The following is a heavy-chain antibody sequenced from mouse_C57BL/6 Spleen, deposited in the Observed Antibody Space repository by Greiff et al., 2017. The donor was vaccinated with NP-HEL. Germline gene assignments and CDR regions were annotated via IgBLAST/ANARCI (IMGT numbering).Heavy chain of an antibody. CDR1: GFSFTSYG. V-gene: IGHV2-4*01. D-gene: IGHD2-4*01. Sequence: QVQLQQSGPGLVQPSPCLSISCTVSGFSFTSYGVHWVRQPPGKGLEWLGVIWRGGSRDCYADFIYSLSISKDNSHSQVFFKMNSLPADDNGIYYCAKRDDYDDAMDYWGQGTSVTVSS. J-gene: IGHJ4*01. CDR3: AKRDDYDDAMDY. CDR2: IWRGGSR.